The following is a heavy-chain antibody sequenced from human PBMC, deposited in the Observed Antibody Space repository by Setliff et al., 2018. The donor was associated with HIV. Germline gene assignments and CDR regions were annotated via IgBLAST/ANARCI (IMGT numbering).Heavy chain of an antibody. CDR1: GYTFTDYY. V-gene: IGHV1-2*06. Sequence: ASVKVSCKTSGYTFTDYYIHWLRQAPGQGPEWMGRIRPSNGVTKYAQKFQGKVTMTRDTSTSTVYMELSSLRSEDTAVYYCARDLHTFMINSYHYYMDVWGKGTTVTVSS. J-gene: IGHJ6*03. CDR3: ARDLHTFMINSYHYYMDV. D-gene: IGHD3-16*01. CDR2: IRPSNGVT.